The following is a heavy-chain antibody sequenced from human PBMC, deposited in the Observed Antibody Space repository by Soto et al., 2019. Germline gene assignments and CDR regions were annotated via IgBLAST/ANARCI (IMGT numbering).Heavy chain of an antibody. Sequence: EVQLVESGGGVLQPGRSLRLSCAASGFMFEDFAMHWVRQAPGKGLEWVSSINWDSDTIAYADSVKGRFTISRDNAKNSLYLEMNSLRTEDTALYFCAKGVWALTTLTFYYFQSWGQGTLVTVSS. D-gene: IGHD4-17*01. CDR2: INWDSDTI. CDR1: GFMFEDFA. J-gene: IGHJ4*02. V-gene: IGHV3-9*01. CDR3: AKGVWALTTLTFYYFQS.